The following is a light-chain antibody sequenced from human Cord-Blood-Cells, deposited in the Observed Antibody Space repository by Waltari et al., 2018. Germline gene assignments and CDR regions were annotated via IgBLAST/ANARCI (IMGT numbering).Light chain of an antibody. Sequence: DIQMTQSPSSLSASVGDGVHLTCQASQDISNYLNWYQQKPGKAPKLLIYDASNLETGVPSRFSGSGSGTDFTFTISSLQPEDIATYYCQQYDNLPITFGQGTRLEIK. CDR3: QQYDNLPIT. V-gene: IGKV1-33*01. J-gene: IGKJ5*01. CDR2: DAS. CDR1: QDISNY.